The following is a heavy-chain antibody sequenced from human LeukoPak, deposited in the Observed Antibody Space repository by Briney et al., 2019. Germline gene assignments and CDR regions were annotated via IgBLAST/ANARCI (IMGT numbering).Heavy chain of an antibody. CDR1: GGTFSSYA. V-gene: IGHV1-18*01. D-gene: IGHD3-10*01. CDR2: ISAYNGNT. CDR3: ARRWFGESPIDY. J-gene: IGHJ4*02. Sequence: ASVKVSCKASGGTFSSYAISWVRQAPGQGLEWMGWISAYNGNTNYAQKLQGRVTMTTDTSTSTAYMELRSLRSDDTAVYYCARRWFGESPIDYWGQGTLVTVSS.